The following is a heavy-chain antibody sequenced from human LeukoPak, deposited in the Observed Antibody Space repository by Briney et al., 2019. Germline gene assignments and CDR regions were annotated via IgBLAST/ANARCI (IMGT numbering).Heavy chain of an antibody. J-gene: IGHJ6*02. CDR1: GFTFSSYG. D-gene: IGHD4-4*01. CDR3: ARDGIYSNYYYYGMDV. Sequence: GGSLRLSCAASGFTFSSYGMHWVRQAPGKGLEWVAVIWYDGSNKYYADSVKGRFTISRDNSKNTLYLQMNSLRAEDTAVYYCARDGIYSNYYYYGMDVWGQGTTVTVSS. CDR2: IWYDGSNK. V-gene: IGHV3-33*01.